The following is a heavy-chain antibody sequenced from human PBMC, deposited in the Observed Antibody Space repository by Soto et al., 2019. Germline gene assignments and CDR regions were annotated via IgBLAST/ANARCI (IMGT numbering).Heavy chain of an antibody. J-gene: IGHJ4*02. CDR1: GFILSDYW. CDR3: ARARIDY. Sequence: EVQLVESGGGLVQPGGSLRLSCGVSGFILSDYWMTWVRQAPGKGLEWVATISPEGSEKYYVDSLKGRFTISRDNAKNSLYLQMISLRAEDTALYYCARARIDYWGRGTLITVSS. CDR2: ISPEGSEK. V-gene: IGHV3-7*03.